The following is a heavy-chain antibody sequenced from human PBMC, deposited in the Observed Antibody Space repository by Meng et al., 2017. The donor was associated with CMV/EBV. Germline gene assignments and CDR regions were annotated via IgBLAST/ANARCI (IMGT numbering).Heavy chain of an antibody. Sequence: GGSLRLSCAASGFIFSSYAMHWVRQAPGKGLEWVAVISYDGSNKYYADSVKGRFTISRDNSKNTLYLQMNSLRAEDTAVYYCARDRRPNWFDPWGQGTLVTVSS. CDR3: ARDRRPNWFDP. CDR1: GFIFSSYA. CDR2: ISYDGSNK. J-gene: IGHJ5*02. V-gene: IGHV3-30*04.